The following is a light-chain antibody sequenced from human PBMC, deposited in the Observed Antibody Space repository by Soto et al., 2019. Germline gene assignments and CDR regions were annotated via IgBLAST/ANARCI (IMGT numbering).Light chain of an antibody. J-gene: IGKJ1*01. CDR2: DAS. CDR3: QQRSNWPPT. CDR1: QSVSRY. V-gene: IGKV3-11*01. Sequence: EIVLTQSPGTLSLSPGGRASLSCRASQSVSRYLAWYQQKPGQAPRLLIYDASNRATGIPARFSGSGSGTDFTLTISSLEPEEFAVYYCQQRSNWPPTFGQGTKVDI.